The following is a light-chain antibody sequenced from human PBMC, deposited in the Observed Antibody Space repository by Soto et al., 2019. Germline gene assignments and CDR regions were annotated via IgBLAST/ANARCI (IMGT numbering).Light chain of an antibody. Sequence: DMQMTQSPPSLSASVGDTVAITCRARQGINNHLAWYQQKPGKAPKLLLYAASTLKSGVPSRFSASGSGTDFTLTISSLQPEDVATYYCQKYDRAPWTFGRGTKVEI. CDR1: QGINNH. V-gene: IGKV1-27*01. CDR3: QKYDRAPWT. J-gene: IGKJ1*01. CDR2: AAS.